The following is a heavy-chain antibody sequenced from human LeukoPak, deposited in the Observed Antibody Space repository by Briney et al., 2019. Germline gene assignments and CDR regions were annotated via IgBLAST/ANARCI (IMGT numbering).Heavy chain of an antibody. D-gene: IGHD2-15*01. CDR1: GYAFTGYY. J-gene: IGHJ6*03. Sequence: ASVKVSCKASGYAFTGYYMHWVRQAPGQGLEWMGWINPNSGGTNYAQKFQGRVTMTRDTSISTAYMELSRLRSDDTAVYYCARGYCSGGSCSYYYYYYMDVWGKGTTVTISS. CDR3: ARGYCSGGSCSYYYYYYMDV. CDR2: INPNSGGT. V-gene: IGHV1-2*02.